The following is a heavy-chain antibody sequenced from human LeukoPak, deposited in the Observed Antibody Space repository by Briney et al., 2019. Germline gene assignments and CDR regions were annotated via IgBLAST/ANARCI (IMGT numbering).Heavy chain of an antibody. D-gene: IGHD1-26*01. CDR1: GFTFSSYA. CDR2: IKQDGSEK. CDR3: ARDSGSLDY. Sequence: GGSLRLSCAASGFTFSSYAMSWVRQAPGKGLEWVANIKQDGSEKYYVDSVKGRFTISRDNAKNSLYLQMNSLRAEDTAVYYCARDSGSLDYWGQGTLVTVSS. J-gene: IGHJ4*02. V-gene: IGHV3-7*01.